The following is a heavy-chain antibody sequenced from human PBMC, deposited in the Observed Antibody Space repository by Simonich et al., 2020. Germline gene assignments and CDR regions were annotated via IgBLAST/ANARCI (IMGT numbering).Heavy chain of an antibody. Sequence: EVQLVQSGAEVKKPGESLKISCKGSGYSFTSYWIGWVRQMHGKGLEWLGFTYPGDSDTRYSTSFPGQVTISADKSISTAYLQWSSLKASDTAMYYCARQLNDFDIWGQGTMVTVSS. CDR2: TYPGDSDT. V-gene: IGHV5-51*01. CDR1: GYSFTSYW. D-gene: IGHD1-1*01. CDR3: ARQLNDFDI. J-gene: IGHJ3*02.